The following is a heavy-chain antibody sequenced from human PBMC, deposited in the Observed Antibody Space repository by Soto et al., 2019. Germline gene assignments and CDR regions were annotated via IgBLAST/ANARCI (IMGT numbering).Heavy chain of an antibody. D-gene: IGHD6-13*01. CDR1: GFTFSDYY. V-gene: IGHV3-11*01. J-gene: IGHJ6*02. Sequence: HVQLVESGGGLVKPGGSLRLSCVASGFTFSDYYMSWIRQAPGKGLEWVSYISNSGHAIYYADSVKGRFTVSRDNSNNSMSLQMDSLRADDTAIYYCARDARYASSSYGFDVWGQGTTVSVSS. CDR3: ARDARYASSSYGFDV. CDR2: ISNSGHAI.